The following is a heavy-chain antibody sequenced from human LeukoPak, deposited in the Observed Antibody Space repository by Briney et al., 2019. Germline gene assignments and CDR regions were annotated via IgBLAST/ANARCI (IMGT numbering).Heavy chain of an antibody. V-gene: IGHV3-48*01. CDR2: ISSSSSTI. D-gene: IGHD3-22*01. Sequence: GGSLRLSCAASGFTFSSYSMNWVRQAPGKGLEWVSYISSSSSTIYYADSVKGRFTISRDNAKNSLYLQMNSLRAEDTAVYYCARNRYYYDSSGYYYVGGGSYYYYYMDVWGKGTTVTVSS. CDR3: ARNRYYYDSSGYYYVGGGSYYYYYMDV. CDR1: GFTFSSYS. J-gene: IGHJ6*03.